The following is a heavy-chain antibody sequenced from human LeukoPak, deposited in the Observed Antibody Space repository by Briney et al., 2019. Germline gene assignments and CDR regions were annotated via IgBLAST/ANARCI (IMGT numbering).Heavy chain of an antibody. CDR2: IIPIFGTA. CDR1: GGTFSSYA. V-gene: IGHV1-69*13. CDR3: ARVGGGGSYYGYYYYMDV. D-gene: IGHD1-26*01. J-gene: IGHJ6*03. Sequence: SVKVSCKASGGTFSSYAISWVRQAPGQGLEWMGGIIPIFGTANYAQKFQGRVTITADESTSTAYMELSSLRSEDTAVYYCARVGGGGSYYGYYYYMDVWGKGTTVTVSS.